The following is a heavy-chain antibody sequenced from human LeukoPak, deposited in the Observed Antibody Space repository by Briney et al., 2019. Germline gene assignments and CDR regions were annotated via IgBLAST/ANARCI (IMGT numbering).Heavy chain of an antibody. CDR1: GGSISSGGYY. J-gene: IGHJ6*02. D-gene: IGHD5-18*01. V-gene: IGHV4-31*03. CDR2: IYYSGST. CDR3: ARESPDTAMVTNGDYYYYYGMYV. Sequence: PSQTLSLTCTVSGGSISSGGYYWSWIRKHPGKGLEWIGYIYYSGSTYYNPSLKSRVTISVDTSKNQFSLKLSSVTAADTAVYYCARESPDTAMVTNGDYYYYYGMYVWGQGTTVTVSS.